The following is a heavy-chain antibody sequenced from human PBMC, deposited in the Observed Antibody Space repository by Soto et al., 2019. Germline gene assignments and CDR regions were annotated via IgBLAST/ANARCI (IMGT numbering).Heavy chain of an antibody. V-gene: IGHV1-3*01. J-gene: IGHJ4*02. D-gene: IGHD1-26*01. CDR3: ARELVGATPLDY. CDR2: INAGNGNT. Sequence: ASVKVSCKASGYTFTSYAMHWVRQAPGQRLEWMGWINAGNGNTKYSQKFQGRVTITRDTSASTAYMELSSLRSEDTAVYYCARELVGATPLDYWGQGTLVTASS. CDR1: GYTFTSYA.